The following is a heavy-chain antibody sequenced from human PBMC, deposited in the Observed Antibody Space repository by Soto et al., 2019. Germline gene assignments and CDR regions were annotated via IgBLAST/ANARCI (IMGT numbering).Heavy chain of an antibody. D-gene: IGHD3-10*01. CDR3: AREVRFGDSY. J-gene: IGHJ4*02. Sequence: GGSLRLSCAASGFTFSSYSMIWVRQAPGKGLEWVSSISSSSSYIYYADSVKGRFTISRDNAKNSLYLQMNSLRAEDTAVYYCAREVRFGDSYWGQGTLVTVSS. CDR2: ISSSSSYI. CDR1: GFTFSSYS. V-gene: IGHV3-21*01.